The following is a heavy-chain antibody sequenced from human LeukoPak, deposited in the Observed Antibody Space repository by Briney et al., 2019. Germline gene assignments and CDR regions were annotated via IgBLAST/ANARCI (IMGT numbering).Heavy chain of an antibody. CDR3: ATVGDYYDSSRYDC. D-gene: IGHD3-22*01. J-gene: IGHJ4*02. CDR1: GYTLTELS. CDR2: FDPEDGET. Sequence: ASVKVSCKVSGYTLTELSMHWVRQAPGKGLEWMGGFDPEDGETIYAQKFQGRVTMTEDTSTDTAYMELSSLRSEDTAVYYCATVGDYYDSSRYDCWGQGTLVTVSS. V-gene: IGHV1-24*01.